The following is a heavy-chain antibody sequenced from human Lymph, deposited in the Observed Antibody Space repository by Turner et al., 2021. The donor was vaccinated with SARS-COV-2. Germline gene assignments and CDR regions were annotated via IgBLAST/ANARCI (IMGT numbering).Heavy chain of an antibody. Sequence: EVQLVESGGGLVKPVGSLRLSCPASGFTFSTYSMNWVRQAPGKGLEWISSIRSSSSYIYYADSVKGRFTISRDNAKNSLYLQMNSLRAEDTAVYYCARDIPTTADYFDYWGQGTLVTVSS. D-gene: IGHD4-17*01. V-gene: IGHV3-21*01. CDR3: ARDIPTTADYFDY. CDR2: IRSSSSYI. J-gene: IGHJ4*02. CDR1: GFTFSTYS.